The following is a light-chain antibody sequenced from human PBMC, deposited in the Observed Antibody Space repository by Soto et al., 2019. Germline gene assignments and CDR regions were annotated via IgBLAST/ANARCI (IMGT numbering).Light chain of an antibody. J-gene: IGKJ3*01. CDR3: QNLDSSAFT. CDR1: QGISNY. Sequence: DIQMTQSPSSLSASVGDRVTITCRASQGISNYLAWYQQRPGKVPKLLIYAASTLQSGVSSRFSGSGSGTDFTLTISGLLPEDGATYYCQNLDSSAFTFGPGTKVDIK. CDR2: AAS. V-gene: IGKV1-27*01.